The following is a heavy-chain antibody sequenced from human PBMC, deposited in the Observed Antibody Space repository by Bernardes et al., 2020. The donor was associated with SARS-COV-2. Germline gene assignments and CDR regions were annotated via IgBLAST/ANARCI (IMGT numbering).Heavy chain of an antibody. CDR3: ARDKTSSLLWFGEFGGVDY. Sequence: GGSLRLSCAASGFTFSSYWMSWVRQAPGKGLEWVANIKQDGSEKYYVDSVKGRFTISRDNAKNSLYLQMNSLRAEDTAVYYCARDKTSSLLWFGEFGGVDYWGQGTLVTVSS. J-gene: IGHJ4*02. D-gene: IGHD3-10*01. V-gene: IGHV3-7*01. CDR2: IKQDGSEK. CDR1: GFTFSSYW.